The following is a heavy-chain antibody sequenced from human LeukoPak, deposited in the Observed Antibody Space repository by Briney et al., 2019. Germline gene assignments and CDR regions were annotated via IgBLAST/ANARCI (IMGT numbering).Heavy chain of an antibody. Sequence: PGGSLRLSCAASGFTFSSYAMSWVRQAPGKGLEWVSAISGSGGSTYYADSVKGRFTISRDNSKNTLYLQMNSLRAEDTAVYYCAKVHSSGYYGPQWMDVWGKGTTVTVSS. V-gene: IGHV3-23*01. CDR1: GFTFSSYA. D-gene: IGHD3-22*01. CDR3: AKVHSSGYYGPQWMDV. J-gene: IGHJ6*04. CDR2: ISGSGGST.